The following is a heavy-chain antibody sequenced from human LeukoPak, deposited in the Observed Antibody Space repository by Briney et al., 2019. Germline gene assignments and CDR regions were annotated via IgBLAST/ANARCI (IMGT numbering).Heavy chain of an antibody. V-gene: IGHV4-59*01. D-gene: IGHD3-3*02. Sequence: PSETLSLTCTVSGGSISSYYWSWIRQPPGKGLEWIGYIYYSGSTNYNPSLKSRVTISVDTSKNQFSLKLSSVTAADTAVYYCARAVIPSIIGVVIWFDPWGQGTLVTVSS. CDR1: GGSISSYY. CDR3: ARAVIPSIIGVVIWFDP. J-gene: IGHJ5*02. CDR2: IYYSGST.